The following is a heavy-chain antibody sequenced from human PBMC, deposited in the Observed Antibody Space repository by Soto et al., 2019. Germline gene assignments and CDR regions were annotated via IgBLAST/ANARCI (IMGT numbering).Heavy chain of an antibody. CDR1: GFTFSSYS. D-gene: IGHD3-16*02. V-gene: IGHV3-48*02. CDR3: GRDPGDFVYVWGSDRSLPFDY. J-gene: IGHJ4*03. Sequence: EVQLVESGGGVVQPGGSLRLSCAASGFTFSSYSMNWVRQAPGKGLEWVSYISSSSSTIYYADSVKGRFTISRDNAKNPLQLQMNGLTDEATAVYYCGRDPGDFVYVWGSDRSLPFDYWGQGTPVTVSS. CDR2: ISSSSSTI.